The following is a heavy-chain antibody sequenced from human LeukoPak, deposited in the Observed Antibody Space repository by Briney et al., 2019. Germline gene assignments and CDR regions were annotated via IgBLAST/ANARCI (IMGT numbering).Heavy chain of an antibody. Sequence: SQTLSLTCTVSGGSISSYSYYWTWVRQPAGKGLEWIGRIYTSGSTNYNPSLKSRVTISVDTSKNQFSLKLSSVTAADTAVYYCARDAYYYDSSGSIWGQGTLVTVSS. D-gene: IGHD3-22*01. J-gene: IGHJ4*02. CDR1: GGSISSYSYY. V-gene: IGHV4-61*02. CDR3: ARDAYYYDSSGSI. CDR2: IYTSGST.